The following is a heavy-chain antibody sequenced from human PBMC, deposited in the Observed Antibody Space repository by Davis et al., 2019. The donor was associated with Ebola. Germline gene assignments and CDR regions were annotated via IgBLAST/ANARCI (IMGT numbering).Heavy chain of an antibody. D-gene: IGHD2-2*01. CDR3: ARDEKDCSRMNCNPYWASNWFDS. J-gene: IGHJ5*01. Sequence: PGGSLRLSCAASGFSFINHAIHWVRQAPGKGLEWVAVVSFDGTGNVYTDSVKGRFTTSRDHSKNTVYLQMNSLRLEDTAVYYCARDEKDCSRMNCNPYWASNWFDSWGQGSLVTVSS. CDR1: GFSFINHA. CDR2: VSFDGTGN. V-gene: IGHV3-30*04.